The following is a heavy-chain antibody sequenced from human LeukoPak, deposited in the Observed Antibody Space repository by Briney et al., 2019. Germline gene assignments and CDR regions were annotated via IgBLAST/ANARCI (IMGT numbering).Heavy chain of an antibody. J-gene: IGHJ4*02. CDR3: ASDPPYTSSSAW. V-gene: IGHV1-58*01. CDR2: ILVGSGNT. Sequence: ASVKVSCKASGFTFTSTAVQWVRQARGQRLEWIGWILVGSGNTNYAQMFQERVTLTWDVSTSTAYMVLSSLRSEDTAIYYCASDPPYTSSSAWWGQGTLVTVSS. CDR1: GFTFTSTA. D-gene: IGHD2-2*01.